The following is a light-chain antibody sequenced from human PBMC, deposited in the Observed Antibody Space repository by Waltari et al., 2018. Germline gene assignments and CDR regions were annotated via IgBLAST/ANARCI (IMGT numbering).Light chain of an antibody. CDR2: DVS. CDR1: SSDVGGYNY. J-gene: IGLJ1*01. V-gene: IGLV2-14*01. Sequence: QSALTQPASVSGSPGQSITISCTGTSSDVGGYNYVSWYQQHPGKAPKLMIYDVSKRPSGVSNRFSGSKSGNTASLTISGLQAEDEADYYSSSYTSSSTGVFGTGTKVTVL. CDR3: SSYTSSSTGV.